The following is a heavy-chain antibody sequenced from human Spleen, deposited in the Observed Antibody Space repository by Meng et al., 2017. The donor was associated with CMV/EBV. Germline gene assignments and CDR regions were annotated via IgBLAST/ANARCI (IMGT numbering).Heavy chain of an antibody. CDR3: VRDDGDYSSTLIFDY. V-gene: IGHV3-30*04. Sequence: SGFTFSRNAMHWVRQTPGKGLEWVADISYDGRIKYYADSVKGRFTISRDNSKNTLYLQMNSLRAEDTAVYYCVRDDGDYSSTLIFDYWGQGTLVTVSS. J-gene: IGHJ4*02. CDR1: GFTFSRNA. D-gene: IGHD6-19*01. CDR2: ISYDGRIK.